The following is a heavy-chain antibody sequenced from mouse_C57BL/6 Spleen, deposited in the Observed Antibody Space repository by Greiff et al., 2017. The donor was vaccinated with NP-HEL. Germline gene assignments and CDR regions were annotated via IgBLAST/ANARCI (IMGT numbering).Heavy chain of an antibody. CDR3: ARGGRSYGY. D-gene: IGHD1-1*01. CDR1: GYTFTDYY. J-gene: IGHJ2*01. CDR2: IYPGSGNT. V-gene: IGHV1-76*01. Sequence: QVQLKESGAELVRPGASVKLSCKASGYTFTDYYINWVKQRPGQGLEWIARIYPGSGNTYYNEKFKGKATLTAEKSSSTAYMQLSSLTSEDSAVYFCARGGRSYGYWGQGTTLTVSS.